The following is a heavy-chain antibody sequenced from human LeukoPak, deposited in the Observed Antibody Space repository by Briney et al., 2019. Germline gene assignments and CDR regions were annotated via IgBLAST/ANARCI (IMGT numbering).Heavy chain of an antibody. CDR2: ISYDGSNK. Sequence: HPGGSLRLSCAASGFTFSSYAMHWVRQAPGKGLEWVAVISYDGSNKYYADSVKGRFTISRDNSKNTLYLQMNSLRAEDTAVYYCAKDHGPGYQLLIEYYFDYWGQGTLVTVSS. CDR1: GFTFSSYA. CDR3: AKDHGPGYQLLIEYYFDY. V-gene: IGHV3-30*04. D-gene: IGHD2-2*01. J-gene: IGHJ4*02.